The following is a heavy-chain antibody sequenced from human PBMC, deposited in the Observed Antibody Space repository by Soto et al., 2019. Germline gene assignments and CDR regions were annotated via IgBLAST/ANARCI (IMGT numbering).Heavy chain of an antibody. CDR1: GGTFSSYA. CDR3: ARDSGTMVRGVIGY. Sequence: QVQLVQSGAEVKKPGSSVKVSCKASGGTFSSYAISWMRQAPGQGLEWMGGIIPIFGTANYAQKFQGRVTXXAXEXXSTAYMELRSLRSEDTAVYYCARDSGTMVRGVIGYWGQGTLVTVSS. J-gene: IGHJ4*02. D-gene: IGHD3-10*01. V-gene: IGHV1-69*12. CDR2: IIPIFGTA.